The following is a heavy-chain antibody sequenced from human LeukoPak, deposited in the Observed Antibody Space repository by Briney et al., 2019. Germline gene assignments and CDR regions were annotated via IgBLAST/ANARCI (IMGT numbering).Heavy chain of an antibody. CDR1: GFTFSSYA. Sequence: GGSLRLSCAASGFTFSSYAMSWVRQAPGKGLEWVSAISGSGGSTYYADSVKGRFTISRDNAKNSLYLQMNSLRAEDTALYYCAKDWTAMAPWWYFDLWGRGTLVTVSS. V-gene: IGHV3-23*01. J-gene: IGHJ2*01. CDR2: ISGSGGST. D-gene: IGHD5-18*01. CDR3: AKDWTAMAPWWYFDL.